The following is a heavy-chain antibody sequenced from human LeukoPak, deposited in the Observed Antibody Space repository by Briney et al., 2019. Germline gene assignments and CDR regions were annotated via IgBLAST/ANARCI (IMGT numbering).Heavy chain of an antibody. CDR3: ASYKTYYDSSGHPLDY. V-gene: IGHV4-38-2*02. J-gene: IGHJ4*02. Sequence: SETLSLTCTLFGSSINSVYSWGWIRQPPGKGLEWIGSIYHNGNTYYNSSLKSRVTISVHTSENQFSLKLSSVTAADTAVYYCASYKTYYDSSGHPLDYWGQGTLVTVSS. CDR1: GSSINSVYS. CDR2: IYHNGNT. D-gene: IGHD3-22*01.